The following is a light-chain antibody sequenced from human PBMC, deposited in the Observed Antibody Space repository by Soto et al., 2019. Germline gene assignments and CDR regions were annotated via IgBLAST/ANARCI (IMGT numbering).Light chain of an antibody. CDR2: KVS. CDR3: MQGTHWPPIT. Sequence: DVVVTQSPLSLPVTLGQAASISCRSSQSLLYSDGNTYLSWFHQRTGQSPRRLIYKVSNRDSGVPDRFSGSGSGTDFTLKISRVEAEDVGVYYCMQGTHWPPITFGQGT. J-gene: IGKJ5*01. V-gene: IGKV2-30*01. CDR1: QSLLYSDGNTY.